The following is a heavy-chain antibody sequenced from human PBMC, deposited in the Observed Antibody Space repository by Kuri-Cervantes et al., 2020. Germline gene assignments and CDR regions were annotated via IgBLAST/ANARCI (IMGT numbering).Heavy chain of an antibody. D-gene: IGHD3-10*01. J-gene: IGHJ4*02. CDR3: ARDGEVWFGEYYFDY. CDR2: ISSSSSYI. CDR1: GFTFSSYS. V-gene: IGHV3-21*01. Sequence: GESLKISCAASGFTFSSYSMNWVRQAPGKGLEWVSSISSSSSYIYYADSVKGRFTISRDNAKDTLYLQMNSLRAEDTAVYYCARDGEVWFGEYYFDYWGQGTLVTVSS.